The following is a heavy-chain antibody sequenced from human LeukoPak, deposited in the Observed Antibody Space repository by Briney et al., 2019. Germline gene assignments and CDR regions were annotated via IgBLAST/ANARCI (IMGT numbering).Heavy chain of an antibody. CDR3: ARDIMGGVTTGNYMDV. V-gene: IGHV3-48*01. Sequence: GGSLRLSCAASGFTFSSYSMNWVRQAPGMGLEWVSYIGSSSSTIYYADSVKGRFTISRDNAKNSLYLQMNSLRADDTAVYYCARDIMGGVTTGNYMDVWGKGTTVTVSS. CDR2: IGSSSSTI. D-gene: IGHD4-11*01. J-gene: IGHJ6*03. CDR1: GFTFSSYS.